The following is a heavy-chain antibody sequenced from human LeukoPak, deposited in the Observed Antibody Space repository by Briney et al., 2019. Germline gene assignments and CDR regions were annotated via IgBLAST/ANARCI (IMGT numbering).Heavy chain of an antibody. D-gene: IGHD3-10*01. V-gene: IGHV4-59*08. CDR2: IYYSGST. CDR1: GASISSYF. J-gene: IGHJ5*02. Sequence: SETLSLACTVSGASISSYFWTWIRQSPGKGLERIGYIYYSGSTNYNPSLKSRVTISVDTSKNQFSLKLNSVTAADTAVYYCARYDYGSGYPGSWLDPWGQGTLVTVSS. CDR3: ARYDYGSGYPGSWLDP.